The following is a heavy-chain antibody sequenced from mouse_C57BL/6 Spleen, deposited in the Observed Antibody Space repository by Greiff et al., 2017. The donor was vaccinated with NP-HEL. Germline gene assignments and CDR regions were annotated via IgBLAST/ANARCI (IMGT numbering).Heavy chain of an antibody. Sequence: EVKLMESGPGLVKPSQSLSLTCYVTGYSITSGYYWNWIRQFPGNKLEWVGYISYDGSNNYNPSLKNRISITRDTSKNQFFLKLNSVTTEDTATYYCACYDGYLHYYAMDYGGQGTSVTVSS. CDR3: ACYDGYLHYYAMDY. CDR1: GYSITSGYY. J-gene: IGHJ4*01. CDR2: ISYDGSN. V-gene: IGHV3-6*01. D-gene: IGHD2-3*01.